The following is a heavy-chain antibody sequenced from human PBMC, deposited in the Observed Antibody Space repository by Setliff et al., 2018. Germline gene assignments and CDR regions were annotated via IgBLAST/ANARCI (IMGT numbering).Heavy chain of an antibody. CDR1: GESIRSNNW. J-gene: IGHJ4*02. CDR3: ARGGTYRYFDY. Sequence: SETLSLTCTVSGESIRSNNWWNWVRQPPGKGLEWIGDIYQSGTTNYNPSLKSRLTISIDTSKNQFSLKLSSVTAADTAVYYCARGGTYRYFDYWGQGTLVTVSS. CDR2: IYQSGTT. V-gene: IGHV4-4*02.